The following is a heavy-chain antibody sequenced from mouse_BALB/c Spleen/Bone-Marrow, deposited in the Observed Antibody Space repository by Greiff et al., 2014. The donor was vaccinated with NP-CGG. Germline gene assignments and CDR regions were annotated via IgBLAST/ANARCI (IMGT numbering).Heavy chain of an antibody. J-gene: IGHJ4*01. Sequence: QVQLQKSGPELVKPGALVKISCKASGYTFTSYDINWVKQRPGQGLEWIGWIYPGDGSTKYNEKFKGKATLTADKSSSTAYMQLSSLTSENSADYFCARSWGDSMDYWGQGTTLTVSS. V-gene: IGHV1S56*01. CDR2: IYPGDGST. D-gene: IGHD2-13*01. CDR3: ARSWGDSMDY. CDR1: GYTFTSYD.